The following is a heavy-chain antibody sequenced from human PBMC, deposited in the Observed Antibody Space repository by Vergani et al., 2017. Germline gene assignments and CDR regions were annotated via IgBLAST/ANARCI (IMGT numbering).Heavy chain of an antibody. CDR1: GCTFSNYA. V-gene: IGHV3-23*04. D-gene: IGHD1-26*01. CDR3: AKSGGSGSQNRGTDY. Sequence: VQLVESGGGLVQPGGSLRLSCAASGCTFSNYAMSWVRQALGKGLEWVSTISGSGGSTYYADSVKGRFTISRDNSKNTLNLQMNSLRAEDTAVYYCAKSGGSGSQNRGTDYWGQGILVTVSS. J-gene: IGHJ4*02. CDR2: ISGSGGST.